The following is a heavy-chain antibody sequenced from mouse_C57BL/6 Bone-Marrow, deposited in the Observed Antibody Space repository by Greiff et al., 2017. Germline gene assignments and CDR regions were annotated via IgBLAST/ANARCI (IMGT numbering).Heavy chain of an antibody. CDR1: GYTFTDYE. D-gene: IGHD2-4*01. CDR3: TRYAGDGLRRYFDY. CDR2: IDPETGGT. Sequence: VQLQQSGAELVRPGASVTLSCKASGYTFTDYEMHWVKQTPVHGLEWIGAIDPETGGTAYNQKFKGKAILTADKSSSTAYMELRSLTSEDSAVYYCTRYAGDGLRRYFDYWGQGTTLTVSS. J-gene: IGHJ2*01. V-gene: IGHV1-15*01.